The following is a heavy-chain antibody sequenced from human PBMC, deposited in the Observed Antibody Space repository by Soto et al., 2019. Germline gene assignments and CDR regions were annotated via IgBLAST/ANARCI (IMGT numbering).Heavy chain of an antibody. CDR2: ISAYNGNT. J-gene: IGHJ6*02. Sequence: QVQLVQSGAEVKKPGASVKVSCKASGYTFTSYGISWVRQAPGQGLEWMGWISAYNGNTNYAQKLQGRVTMTTDTSTSPDYMELRSLRSDYTAVYYCASDEWGSTSHHYYYGKGVWGQGTTVTVSS. D-gene: IGHD2-8*01. V-gene: IGHV1-18*04. CDR3: ASDEWGSTSHHYYYGKGV. CDR1: GYTFTSYG.